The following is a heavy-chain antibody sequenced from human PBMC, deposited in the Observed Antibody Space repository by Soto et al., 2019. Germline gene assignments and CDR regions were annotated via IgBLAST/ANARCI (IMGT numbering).Heavy chain of an antibody. CDR1: GFTLSGYA. D-gene: IGHD5-18*01. J-gene: IGHJ4*02. Sequence: GGSLRLSCAASGFTLSGYAMDWVRQAPGKGLEWVSGISGSGGSTYYADSVKGRFTISRDNSKNTLYLQMNSLRAEDTAVYYCAGSTGYGYALVDYWGQGTLVTVSS. CDR2: ISGSGGST. CDR3: AGSTGYGYALVDY. V-gene: IGHV3-23*01.